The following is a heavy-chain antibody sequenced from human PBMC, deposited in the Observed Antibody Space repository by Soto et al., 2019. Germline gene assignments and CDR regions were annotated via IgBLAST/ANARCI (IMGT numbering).Heavy chain of an antibody. Sequence: PGGSLRLSCAASGFSFNNYRMNWVRQAPGKGLEWVSSISSSTSYIYYADSVKGRFTISRDNAKKSLYLQMNSLRDEDTAVYYCARRITMVRGPHYYYAMDVWGQGTTVTVSS. CDR2: ISSSTSYI. CDR1: GFSFNNYR. D-gene: IGHD3-10*01. V-gene: IGHV3-21*01. CDR3: ARRITMVRGPHYYYAMDV. J-gene: IGHJ6*02.